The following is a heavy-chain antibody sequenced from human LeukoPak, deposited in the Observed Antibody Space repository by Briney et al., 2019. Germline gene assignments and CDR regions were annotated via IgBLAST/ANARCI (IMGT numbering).Heavy chain of an antibody. D-gene: IGHD2-2*03. J-gene: IGHJ5*02. CDR3: AHNTNAGYCSSTSCLNCFDP. CDR1: GFSLSTSGVG. Sequence: MGSGPTLVNPTQTLTLTCTFSGFSLSTSGVGVGWIRQPPGKALEWLALIYWNDDKRYSPYLASRLTITKDTSKKQVVLTMPNMEPVDTATYYCAHNTNAGYCSSTSCLNCFDPWGQGTLVTVSS. CDR2: IYWNDDK. V-gene: IGHV2-5*01.